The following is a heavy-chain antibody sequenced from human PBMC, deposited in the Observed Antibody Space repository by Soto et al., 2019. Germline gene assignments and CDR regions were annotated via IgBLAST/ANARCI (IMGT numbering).Heavy chain of an antibody. CDR2: IWYDGSNK. V-gene: IGHV3-33*01. J-gene: IGHJ6*02. CDR1: GFTFSSYG. CDR3: ARDQPLGEYYYYYYGMDV. D-gene: IGHD3-16*01. Sequence: GGSLRLSCAASGFTFSSYGMHWVRQAPGKGLEWVAVIWYDGSNKYYADSVKGRFTISRDNSKNTLYLQMNSLRAEDTAVYYCARDQPLGEYYYYYYGMDVWGQGTTVTVSS.